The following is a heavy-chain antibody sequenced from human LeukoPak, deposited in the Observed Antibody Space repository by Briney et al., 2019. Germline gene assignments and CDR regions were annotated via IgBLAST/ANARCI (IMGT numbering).Heavy chain of an antibody. D-gene: IGHD3-10*01. CDR2: ISGSGGST. V-gene: IGHV3-23*01. CDR3: AKDIPYGSGSPIIDY. CDR1: GFTFSSYA. J-gene: IGHJ4*02. Sequence: GGSLRLSCAASGFTFSSYAMSWVRQAPGKGLEWVSAISGSGGSTYYADSVKGRFTISRDNSKNTLYLQMSSLRAEDTAVYYCAKDIPYGSGSPIIDYWGQGTLVTVSS.